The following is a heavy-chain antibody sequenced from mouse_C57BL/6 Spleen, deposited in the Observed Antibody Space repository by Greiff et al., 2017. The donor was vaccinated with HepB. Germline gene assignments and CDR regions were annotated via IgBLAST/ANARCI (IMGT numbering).Heavy chain of an antibody. CDR2: INPGSGGT. CDR3: ARTAGWDGEY. J-gene: IGHJ2*01. Sequence: VQLQQSGAELVRPGTSVKVSCTASGYAFTNYLIEWVKQRPGQGLEWIGVINPGSGGTNYNETFKGQATLTADNSSSTAYMQLSSLTSEDSAVYFCARTAGWDGEYWGQGTTLTVSS. D-gene: IGHD4-1*01. CDR1: GYAFTNYL. V-gene: IGHV1-54*01.